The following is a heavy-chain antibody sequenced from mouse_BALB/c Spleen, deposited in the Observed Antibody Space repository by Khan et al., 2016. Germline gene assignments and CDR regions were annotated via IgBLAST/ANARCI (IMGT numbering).Heavy chain of an antibody. CDR1: GYAFSIYW. V-gene: IGHV1-80*01. CDR2: IYPGDGAT. CDR3: ASSCDGFAY. J-gene: IGHJ2*01. D-gene: IGHD2-3*01. Sequence: QVQLQQPGAELVRPGSSVKISCKASGYAFSIYWMNWVKQRPGQGLEWIGQIYPGDGATDYNGKLKDKATLTADKSSSTAYMQLSSLTSEDSAVYFCASSCDGFAYWRQGTPRPLSS.